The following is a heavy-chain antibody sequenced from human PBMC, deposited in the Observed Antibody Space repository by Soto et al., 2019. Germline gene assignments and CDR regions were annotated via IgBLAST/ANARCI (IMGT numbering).Heavy chain of an antibody. CDR2: IYYSGST. J-gene: IGHJ6*02. Sequence: SETLSLTCTVSGGSISSYYWSWIRQPPGKGLEWIGYIYYSGSTNYNPSLKSRVTISVDTSKNQFSLKLSSVTAADTAVYYCARDSAVAGTHFRYYYYGMDVWGQGTTVTVSS. V-gene: IGHV4-59*01. CDR1: GGSISSYY. CDR3: ARDSAVAGTHFRYYYYGMDV. D-gene: IGHD6-19*01.